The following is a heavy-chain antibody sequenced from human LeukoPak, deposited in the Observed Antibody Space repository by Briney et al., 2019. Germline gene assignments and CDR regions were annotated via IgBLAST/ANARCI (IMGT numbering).Heavy chain of an antibody. Sequence: PSETLSLTCAVYGGSFSGYYWSWIRQPSGKGLEWIGEINHSGSTNYNPSLKSRVTISVDTSKNQFSLKLSSVTAADTAVYYCARDGGTMVRGVPHYYYYGMDVWGQGTTVTVSS. J-gene: IGHJ6*02. D-gene: IGHD3-10*01. CDR2: INHSGST. CDR3: ARDGGTMVRGVPHYYYYGMDV. CDR1: GGSFSGYY. V-gene: IGHV4-34*01.